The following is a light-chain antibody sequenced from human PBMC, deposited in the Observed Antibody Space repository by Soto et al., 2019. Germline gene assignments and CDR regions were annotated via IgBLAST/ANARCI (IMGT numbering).Light chain of an antibody. CDR1: SGHSSYT. CDR3: ETWDSDTRV. CDR2: VENSGNY. J-gene: IGLJ3*02. Sequence: QSVLTQSSSASASLGSSVKLTCTLSSGHSSYTIAWHHQQQPGKAPRYLMKVENSGNYNKGSGVPDRFSGSSSGADRYLTISNLQSEDEADYYCETWDSDTRVFGGGTQLTVL. V-gene: IGLV4-60*03.